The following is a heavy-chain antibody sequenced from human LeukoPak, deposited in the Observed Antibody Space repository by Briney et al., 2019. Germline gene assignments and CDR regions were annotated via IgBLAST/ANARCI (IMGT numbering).Heavy chain of an antibody. CDR3: AKGIAVDDAFDI. Sequence: PGGSLRLSCAASGFTFSSYGMHWVRQAPGKGLEWVAVISYDGSNKYYADSVKGRLTISRDNSKNTLYLQMNSLRAEDTAVYYCAKGIAVDDAFDIWGQGTMVTVSS. D-gene: IGHD6-19*01. V-gene: IGHV3-30*18. CDR1: GFTFSSYG. CDR2: ISYDGSNK. J-gene: IGHJ3*02.